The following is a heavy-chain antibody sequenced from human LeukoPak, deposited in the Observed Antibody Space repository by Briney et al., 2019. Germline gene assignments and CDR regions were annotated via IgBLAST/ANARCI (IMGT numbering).Heavy chain of an antibody. J-gene: IGHJ3*02. CDR2: IHHTGYT. D-gene: IGHD2-15*01. CDR1: AYSISSGYY. Sequence: PSETLSLTCSVSAYSISSGYYWGWIRQPPGKGLEWIGSIHHTGYTFYNPSVKSRITISVETSKNQFSLKLSSVTAADTAMYYCARDTGGFDIWGQEAIVTVSS. V-gene: IGHV4-38-2*02. CDR3: ARDTGGFDI.